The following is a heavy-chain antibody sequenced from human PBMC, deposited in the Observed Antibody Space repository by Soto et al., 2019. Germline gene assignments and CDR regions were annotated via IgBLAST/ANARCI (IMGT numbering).Heavy chain of an antibody. D-gene: IGHD2-15*01. CDR2: INHSGST. V-gene: IGHV4-34*01. CDR3: ARAVGYCSGGSCYSHVTLYYYGMDV. CDR1: GGSFSGYY. J-gene: IGHJ6*02. Sequence: SETLSLTCAVYGGSFSGYYWSWIRQPPGKGLEWIGEINHSGSTNYNPSLKSRVTISVDTSKNQFSLKLSSVTAADTAVYYCARAVGYCSGGSCYSHVTLYYYGMDVWGQGTTVTVSS.